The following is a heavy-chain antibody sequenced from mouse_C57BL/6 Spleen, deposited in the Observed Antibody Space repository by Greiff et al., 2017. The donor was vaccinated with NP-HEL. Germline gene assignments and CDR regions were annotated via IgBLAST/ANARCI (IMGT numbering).Heavy chain of an antibody. D-gene: IGHD1-1*01. CDR3: AREITTVVGYFDV. Sequence: QVQLQQPGAELVKPGASVKMSCKASGYTFTSYWITWVKQRPGQGLEWIGDIYPGSGSTNYNEKFKSKATLTVATSSSTAYMQLSSLTAEDSAVSYCAREITTVVGYFDVWGTGTTVTVSS. V-gene: IGHV1-55*01. CDR1: GYTFTSYW. J-gene: IGHJ1*03. CDR2: IYPGSGST.